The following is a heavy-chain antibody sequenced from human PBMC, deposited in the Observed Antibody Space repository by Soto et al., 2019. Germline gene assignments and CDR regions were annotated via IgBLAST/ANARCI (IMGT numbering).Heavy chain of an antibody. Sequence: PGGSLRLSCAVSGFTFNSYSMNWVRQAPGKGLEWVSFVICFGSYMSYTDSVKGRFTISRDNAKNSLYLQMNSLRAEDTAFYYCVRGASLNFDPWGQGTLVTVSS. CDR2: VICFGSYM. V-gene: IGHV3-21*04. CDR1: GFTFNSYS. J-gene: IGHJ5*02. D-gene: IGHD1-26*01. CDR3: VRGASLNFDP.